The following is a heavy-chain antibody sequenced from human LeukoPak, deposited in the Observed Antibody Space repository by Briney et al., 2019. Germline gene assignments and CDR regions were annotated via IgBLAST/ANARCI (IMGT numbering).Heavy chain of an antibody. D-gene: IGHD2-21*01. CDR2: FYTSGSS. CDR3: ARHYSYYYVDV. V-gene: IGHV4-38-2*02. Sequence: PSETLSLTCTVSGYSISSGYYWTWVRPPPGKGLEWIGYFYTSGSSNYNPSLKSRVTMSLDTPKNQFSLNLTSVTAADTAVYYCARHYSYYYVDVWGKGTTVAVSS. CDR1: GYSISSGYY. J-gene: IGHJ6*03.